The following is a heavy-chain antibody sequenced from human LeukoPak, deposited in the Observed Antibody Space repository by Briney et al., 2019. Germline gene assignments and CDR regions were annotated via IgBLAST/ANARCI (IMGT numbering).Heavy chain of an antibody. Sequence: SETLSLTCTVSGGSISSHYRSWIRQPPGKGLEWIGYIYYSGSTNYNPSLKSRVTISVDTSKNQFSLKLSSVTAADTAVYYCARYNWNYVGDWFDPWGQGTLVTVSS. D-gene: IGHD1-7*01. J-gene: IGHJ5*02. V-gene: IGHV4-59*11. CDR3: ARYNWNYVGDWFDP. CDR2: IYYSGST. CDR1: GGSISSHY.